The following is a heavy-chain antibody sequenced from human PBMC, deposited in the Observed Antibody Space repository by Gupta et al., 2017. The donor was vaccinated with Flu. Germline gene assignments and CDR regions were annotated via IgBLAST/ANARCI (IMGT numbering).Heavy chain of an antibody. CDR2: ISNTGRNR. CDR1: GFTFSDYE. CDR3: ARRRKGNDDAFDV. Sequence: EVQLVESGGGLVQPGGSLRVSCAASGFTFSDYEMDWVRQAPGKGLEWVSFISNTGRNRDYADSVKGRFAISRNNANDSLWLQMDGLRGEDSATYFCARRRKGNDDAFDVWGQGAVVSVSS. J-gene: IGHJ3*01. D-gene: IGHD1-1*01. V-gene: IGHV3-48*03.